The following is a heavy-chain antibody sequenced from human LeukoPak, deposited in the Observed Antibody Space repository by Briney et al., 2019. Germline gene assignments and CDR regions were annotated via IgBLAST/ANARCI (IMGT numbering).Heavy chain of an antibody. CDR2: MNPNSGNT. CDR1: GYTFTSYD. J-gene: IGHJ3*02. Sequence: ASVKVSCKASGYTFTSYDINWVRQAAGQGLEWMGWMNPNSGNTGYAQKFQGRVTITRNTSISTAYMELSSLRSEDTAVYYCAKSGPGSSDAFDIWGQGTMVTVSS. D-gene: IGHD6-6*01. V-gene: IGHV1-8*03. CDR3: AKSGPGSSDAFDI.